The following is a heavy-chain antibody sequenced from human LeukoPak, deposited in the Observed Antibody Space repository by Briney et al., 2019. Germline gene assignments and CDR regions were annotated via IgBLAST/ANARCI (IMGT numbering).Heavy chain of an antibody. CDR1: GFGVTSDF. V-gene: IGHV3-53*01. CDR2: IFTGPLDGRT. Sequence: PGGSLRLSCAASGFGVTSDFMTWVRQAPGKGLEWLSTIFTGPLDGRTAHADSVKGRFTISRDNSANTLYLQMDSLRTEDTAIYYCATRGAWGPGTLVTVSS. CDR3: ATRGA. J-gene: IGHJ5*02.